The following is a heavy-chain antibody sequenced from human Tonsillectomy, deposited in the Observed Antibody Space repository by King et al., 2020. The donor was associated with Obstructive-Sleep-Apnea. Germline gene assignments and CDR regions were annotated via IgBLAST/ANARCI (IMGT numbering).Heavy chain of an antibody. V-gene: IGHV3-21*01. D-gene: IGHD1-1*01. J-gene: IGHJ4*02. CDR1: GITLSSYS. CDR3: ASNQLRQFDY. CDR2: ISSTSTYI. Sequence: VQLVESGEAWSSRGGSLRLSCTASGITLSSYSMNWVRQAPGKGLEWVSSISSTSTYIYYADSLKGRFTISRDNAKNSLYLQMDSLRAEDTAVYYCASNQLRQFDYWGQGTLVTVSS.